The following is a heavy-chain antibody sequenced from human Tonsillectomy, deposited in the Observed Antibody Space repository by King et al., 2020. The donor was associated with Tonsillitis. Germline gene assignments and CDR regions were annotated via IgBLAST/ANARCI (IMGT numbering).Heavy chain of an antibody. D-gene: IGHD1-26*01. CDR3: ARDGTLDYFDY. V-gene: IGHV4-4*07. J-gene: IGHJ4*02. CDR2: FYTSGST. CDR1: GGSISSYY. Sequence: VQLQESGPGLVKPSETLSLTCTVSGGSISSYYWSWIRQPAGKGLGWIGRFYTSGSTNYNPPLKRRVTMSVDTSQNQFSLKQSSVTAADTAVYYCARDGTLDYFDYWGQGTLVTVSS.